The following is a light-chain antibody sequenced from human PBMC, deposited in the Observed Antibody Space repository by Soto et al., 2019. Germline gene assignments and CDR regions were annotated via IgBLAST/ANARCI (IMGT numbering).Light chain of an antibody. V-gene: IGKV3-11*01. CDR1: QSVSSY. J-gene: IGKJ2*01. Sequence: EIVLTQSPATLSLSPGERATLSCRASQSVSSYLAWYQQKPGRAPRLLIYDASSRATGIPARFSGSGSGTDFTVTIGSLEPEDFAVYYCQQRSSWPYTCGQGTKLESK. CDR3: QQRSSWPYT. CDR2: DAS.